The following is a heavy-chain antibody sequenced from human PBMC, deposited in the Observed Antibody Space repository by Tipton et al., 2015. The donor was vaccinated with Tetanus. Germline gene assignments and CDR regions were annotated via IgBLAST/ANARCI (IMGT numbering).Heavy chain of an antibody. J-gene: IGHJ6*02. Sequence: VQLVQSGAEVKKPGASLKVSCKASGYTFTGYYLYWVRQAPGQGLEWMGWIDPNSGGTIYAQKFQGRVTMTRDTSISTAYMELSRLRSDDTAVYYCARDRGDYIYYGMDVWGPGTTVTVT. CDR1: GYTFTGYY. D-gene: IGHD3-22*01. CDR3: ARDRGDYIYYGMDV. V-gene: IGHV1-2*02. CDR2: IDPNSGGT.